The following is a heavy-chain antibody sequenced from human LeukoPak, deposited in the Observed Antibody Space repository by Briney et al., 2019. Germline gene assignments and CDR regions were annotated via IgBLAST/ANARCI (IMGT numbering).Heavy chain of an antibody. V-gene: IGHV5-51*07. D-gene: IGHD2-15*01. CDR3: ARPALGGCSGGSCYFDY. Sequence: GESLKISCKGSGCSFTSYWIGWVHQMPGKGLEWRGIIYPGDSDTRYNPSFQGQVTISADKSISTSYLQWSRLYASDTAMYYWARPALGGCSGGSCYFDYWGQGTLVTVSS. CDR1: GCSFTSYW. CDR2: IYPGDSDT. J-gene: IGHJ4*02.